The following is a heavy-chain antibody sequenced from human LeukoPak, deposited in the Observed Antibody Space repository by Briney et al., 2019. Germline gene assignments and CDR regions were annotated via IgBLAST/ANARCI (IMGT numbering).Heavy chain of an antibody. CDR1: GFTFSDYY. V-gene: IGHV3-11*06. Sequence: GGSLRLSCAASGFTFSDYYMSWIRQAPGKGLEWVSYISTISSFKNYADSVKGRFTISRDNGKNSLYLQMNSLRAEDTAVYYCARAHTEDIIVVTAAKKYHYGLGVWGQGTTVTVS. J-gene: IGHJ6*02. D-gene: IGHD2-2*01. CDR2: ISTISSFK. CDR3: ARAHTEDIIVVTAAKKYHYGLGV.